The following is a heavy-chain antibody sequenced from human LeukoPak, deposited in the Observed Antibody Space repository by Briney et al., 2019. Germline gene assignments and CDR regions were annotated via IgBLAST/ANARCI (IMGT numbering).Heavy chain of an antibody. J-gene: IGHJ4*02. D-gene: IGHD3-9*01. CDR1: GFAFRSNW. Sequence: GGSLRLSCGASGFAFRSNWWHGFGRAPGKGLVGLSWFNSDGSSKTYADFVKGRYTISRDNARNTLYLQMNSLRDEDTAVYYCARIDFASPQWGQGTLDTVSS. V-gene: IGHV3-74*01. CDR2: FNSDGSSK. CDR3: ARIDFASPQ.